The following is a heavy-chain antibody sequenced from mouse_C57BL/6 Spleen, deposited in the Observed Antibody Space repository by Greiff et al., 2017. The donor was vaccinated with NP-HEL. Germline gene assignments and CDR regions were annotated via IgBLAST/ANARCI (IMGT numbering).Heavy chain of an antibody. V-gene: IGHV1-59*01. D-gene: IGHD1-1*01. J-gene: IGHJ1*03. CDR2: IDPSDSYT. Sequence: QVQLQQPGAELVRPGTSVKLSCKASGYTFTSYWMHWVKQRPGQGLEWIGVIDPSDSYTNYNQKFKGKATLTVDTSSSTAYMQLSSLTSEDSAVYYCAREGIYYYASRGYFDVWGTGTTVTVSS. CDR3: AREGIYYYASRGYFDV. CDR1: GYTFTSYW.